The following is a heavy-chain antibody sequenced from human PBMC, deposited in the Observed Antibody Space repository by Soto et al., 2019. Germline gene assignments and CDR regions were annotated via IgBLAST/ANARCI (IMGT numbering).Heavy chain of an antibody. D-gene: IGHD4-17*01. CDR2: ISYDGSNK. CDR3: AGGGLRGIGYFDY. CDR1: GFTFSSYG. J-gene: IGHJ4*02. V-gene: IGHV3-30*03. Sequence: GGSLRLSCAASGFTFSSYGMHWVRQAPGKGLEWVVVISYDGSNKYYADSVKGRFTISRDNSKNTLYLQMNSLRAEDTAVYYCAGGGLRGIGYFDYWGQGTLVTVSS.